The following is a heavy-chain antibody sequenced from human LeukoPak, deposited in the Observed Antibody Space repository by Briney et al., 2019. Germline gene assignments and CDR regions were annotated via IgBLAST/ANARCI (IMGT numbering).Heavy chain of an antibody. CDR3: ARDGGNYCSSTSCPLGY. CDR2: MSPSTGNT. CDR1: GYTFTSYD. Sequence: ASVKVSCKASGYTFTSYDINWVRQATGQGFEWMGWMSPSTGNTGYAQKFQGRVTMTRYTSVSTAYMELSSLRSEDTAVYYCARDGGNYCSSTSCPLGYWGQGTLVTVSS. D-gene: IGHD2-2*01. V-gene: IGHV1-8*01. J-gene: IGHJ4*02.